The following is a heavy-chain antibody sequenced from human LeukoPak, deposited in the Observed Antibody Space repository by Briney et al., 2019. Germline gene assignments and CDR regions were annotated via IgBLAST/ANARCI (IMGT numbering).Heavy chain of an antibody. D-gene: IGHD5-18*01. CDR1: GFTFSSYA. J-gene: IGHJ4*02. Sequence: GGSLRLSCAASGFTFSSYAMHWVRQAPGKGLEWVAVISYDGSNKYYADSVKGRFTISRDNSKNTLYLQMNSLRAEDTAVYYCAKVAYSYGYDFDYWGQGTLVTVSS. CDR2: ISYDGSNK. CDR3: AKVAYSYGYDFDY. V-gene: IGHV3-30-3*01.